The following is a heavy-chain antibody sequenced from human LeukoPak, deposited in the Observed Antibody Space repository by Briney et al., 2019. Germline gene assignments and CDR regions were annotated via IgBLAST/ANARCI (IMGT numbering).Heavy chain of an antibody. D-gene: IGHD3-10*01. J-gene: IGHJ6*03. CDR1: VYSINIVYY. V-gene: IGHV4-38-2*02. CDR2: IYHSGNT. Sequence: PSETLSLTCTVSVYSINIVYYGAWTPQPPGKGLQWIDSIYHSGNTYHNPSLRSRVTISIDTYKNQFSLKLSSVTAADTAVYYCAREDDGSESWTMTYYSYYYMDVWGKGTTVTVS. CDR3: AREDDGSESWTMTYYSYYYMDV.